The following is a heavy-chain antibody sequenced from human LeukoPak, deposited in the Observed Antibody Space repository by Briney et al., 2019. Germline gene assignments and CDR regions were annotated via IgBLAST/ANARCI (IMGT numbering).Heavy chain of an antibody. D-gene: IGHD3-9*01. J-gene: IGHJ4*02. Sequence: GGSLRLSWTASGFTFGDYAMSWVRQAPGKGLELVGFIRSKAYGGTTEYAASVKGRFTISRDDSKSIAYLQMNSLKTEDTAVYYCTSRTLRYFDWLLYDYWGQGTLVTVSS. CDR2: IRSKAYGGTT. CDR3: TSRTLRYFDWLLYDY. V-gene: IGHV3-49*04. CDR1: GFTFGDYA.